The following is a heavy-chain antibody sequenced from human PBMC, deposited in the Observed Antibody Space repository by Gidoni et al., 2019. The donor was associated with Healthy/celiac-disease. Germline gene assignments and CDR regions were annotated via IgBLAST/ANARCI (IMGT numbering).Heavy chain of an antibody. J-gene: IGHJ5*02. CDR3: ARAVGYCSSTSCSGWFDP. D-gene: IGHD2-2*01. CDR1: GGSISSSNW. V-gene: IGHV4-4*02. CDR2: IYHSGST. Sequence: QVQLQESGPGLVKPSGTLSLTCAVSGGSISSSNWWSWVRQPPGKGLEWIGEIYHSGSTNYNPSLKSRVTISVDKSKNQFSLKLSSVTAADTAVYYCARAVGYCSSTSCSGWFDPWGQGTLVTVSS.